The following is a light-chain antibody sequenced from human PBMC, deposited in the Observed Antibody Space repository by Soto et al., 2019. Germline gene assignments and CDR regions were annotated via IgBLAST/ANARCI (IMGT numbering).Light chain of an antibody. V-gene: IGKV3-15*01. Sequence: EIVMTQSPASLSVSPGDGATLSCRASQSVASNVAWYQQKPGQGPRLLIHGASTRAAGVPARFSGSGSGTDFTLTINNLQSEDFAVYYCQQYHNWPPQYTFGQGTMLQIK. CDR2: GAS. CDR1: QSVASN. CDR3: QQYHNWPPQYT. J-gene: IGKJ2*01.